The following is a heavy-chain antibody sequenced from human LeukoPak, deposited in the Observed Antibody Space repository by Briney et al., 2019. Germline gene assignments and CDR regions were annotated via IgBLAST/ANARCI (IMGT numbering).Heavy chain of an antibody. CDR3: ARGSYYNPFDY. CDR2: IIPIFGTA. V-gene: IGHV1-69*05. CDR1: GGTFSSYA. J-gene: IGHJ4*02. Sequence: GASVKVSCKASGGTFSSYAISWVRQAPGQGLEWMGGIIPIFGTANYAQKFQGRVTMTRDTSTCTVYMELSSLRSEDTAVYYCARGSYYNPFDYWGQGTLVTVSS. D-gene: IGHD3-10*01.